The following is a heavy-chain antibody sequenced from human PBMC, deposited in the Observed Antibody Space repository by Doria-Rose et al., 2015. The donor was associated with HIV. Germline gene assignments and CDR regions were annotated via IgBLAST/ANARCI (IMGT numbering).Heavy chain of an antibody. CDR1: GVSLSSPGMG. CDR2: IVSDDDR. D-gene: IGHD6-13*01. CDR3: ARIKSSRWYHKYYFDF. V-gene: IGHV2-26*01. Sequence: QVTLKESGPVLVKPTETLTLTCTVSGVSLSSPGMGVSWIRQPPGKALEWLANIVSDDDRSYKTSLKSRLTVSRSTSKSQVVLTMTDMDPVDTATYYCARIKSSRWYHKYYFDFWGQGTLVIVAA. J-gene: IGHJ4*02.